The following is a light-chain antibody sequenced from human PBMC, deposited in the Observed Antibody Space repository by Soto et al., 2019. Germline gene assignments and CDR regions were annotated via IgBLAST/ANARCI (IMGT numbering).Light chain of an antibody. CDR3: CSYAGVTWGYV. J-gene: IGLJ1*01. CDR2: EVS. V-gene: IGLV2-23*02. CDR1: SSDVGAYNL. Sequence: QSVLTQPASVSGPPGQSITISCTGTSSDVGAYNLVSWYQHYSGKAPKLLIYEVSQWPSGISDRFSGSKSGNTASLTISGLQAEDEADYYCCSYAGVTWGYVFGTGTKVTVL.